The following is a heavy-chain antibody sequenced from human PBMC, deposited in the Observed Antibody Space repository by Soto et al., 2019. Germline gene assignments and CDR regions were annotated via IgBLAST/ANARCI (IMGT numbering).Heavy chain of an antibody. D-gene: IGHD6-25*01. CDR2: ISSSSSYI. CDR1: GFTFSSYS. V-gene: IGHV3-21*01. Sequence: EVQLVESGGGLVKPGGSLRLSCAASGFTFSSYSMNWVRQAPGTGLEWVSSISSSSSYIYYADSVKGRFTISRDNAKNSLYVQMNSLRAEDTAVYYCARDFSRSGPVRHYYYGMDVWGQGTTVTVSS. J-gene: IGHJ6*02. CDR3: ARDFSRSGPVRHYYYGMDV.